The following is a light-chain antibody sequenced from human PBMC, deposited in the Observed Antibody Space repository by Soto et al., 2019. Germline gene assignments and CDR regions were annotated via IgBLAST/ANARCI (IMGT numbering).Light chain of an antibody. Sequence: EMVMTQSPATLSVSPGERATLSCRASQSVSSNLAWYQQKPGQAPRLLIYDASTRATGVPARFSGSGSGTEFTLTISSLQSEDFAVYYCQQYNNWPRTFGQGTKVDI. CDR2: DAS. CDR1: QSVSSN. V-gene: IGKV3-15*01. J-gene: IGKJ1*01. CDR3: QQYNNWPRT.